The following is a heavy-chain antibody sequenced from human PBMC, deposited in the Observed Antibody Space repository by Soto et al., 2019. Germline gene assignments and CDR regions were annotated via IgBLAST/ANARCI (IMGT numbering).Heavy chain of an antibody. CDR3: ALYEGDILTAPFDY. CDR1: GFTFSSYA. CDR2: ISGSGGST. D-gene: IGHD3-9*01. V-gene: IGHV3-23*01. Sequence: GGSLRLSCAASGFTFSSYAMSWVRQAPGKGLEWVSAISGSGGSTYYADSVKGRFTISRDNSKNTLYLQMNSLRAEDTAVYYCALYEGDILTAPFDYWGQGTLVTVSS. J-gene: IGHJ4*02.